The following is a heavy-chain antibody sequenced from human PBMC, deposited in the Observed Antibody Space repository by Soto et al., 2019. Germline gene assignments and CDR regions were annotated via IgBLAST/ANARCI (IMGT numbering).Heavy chain of an antibody. V-gene: IGHV1-3*01. CDR3: ARDMGYCSGGSCYLYYYYGMDV. CDR2: INAGNGNT. CDR1: GYTFTSYA. Sequence: ASVKVSCKASGYTFTSYAMHWVRQAPGQRLEWMGWINAGNGNTKYSQKFQGRVTITRDTSASTAYMELSSLRSEDTAVYYCARDMGYCSGGSCYLYYYYGMDVWGQGTTVTV. D-gene: IGHD2-15*01. J-gene: IGHJ6*02.